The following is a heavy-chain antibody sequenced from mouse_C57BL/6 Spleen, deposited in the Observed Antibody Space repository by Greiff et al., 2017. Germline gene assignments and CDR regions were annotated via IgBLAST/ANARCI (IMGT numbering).Heavy chain of an antibody. CDR3: ASYDYERGVMDY. J-gene: IGHJ4*01. V-gene: IGHV1-82*01. Sequence: QVQLQQSGPELVKPGASVKISCKASGYAFSSSWMNWVKQRPGKGLEWIGRIYPGDGDTNYNGKFKGKATLTAEKSSSTAYMQLSSLTSEDSAVYFCASYDYERGVMDYWGQGTSVTVSS. CDR1: GYAFSSSW. CDR2: IYPGDGDT. D-gene: IGHD2-4*01.